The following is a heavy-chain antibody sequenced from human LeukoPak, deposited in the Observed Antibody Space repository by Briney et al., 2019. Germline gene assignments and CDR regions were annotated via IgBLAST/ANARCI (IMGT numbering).Heavy chain of an antibody. CDR3: ARDSVVVVTDQVREPNWFDP. Sequence: GASVKVSCKASGYTFTSYGISWVRQAPGQGLEWMGWISAYNGNTNYAQKLQGRVTMTTDTSTSTAYMELRSLRSDDTAVYYCARDSVVVVTDQVREPNWFDPWGQGTLVTVSS. J-gene: IGHJ5*02. CDR1: GYTFTSYG. CDR2: ISAYNGNT. V-gene: IGHV1-18*01. D-gene: IGHD2-21*02.